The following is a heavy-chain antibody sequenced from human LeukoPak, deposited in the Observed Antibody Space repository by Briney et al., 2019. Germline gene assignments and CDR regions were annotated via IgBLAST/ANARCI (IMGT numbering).Heavy chain of an antibody. D-gene: IGHD3-10*01. CDR2: IYSGGST. CDR1: GFTVSSNY. V-gene: IGHV3-53*01. J-gene: IGHJ6*02. CDR3: AKYRKGRYDRAPYYYGSGRDGMDV. Sequence: GGSLRLSYAASGFTVSSNYMSWVRQAPGKGLEWVSVIYSGGSTYYADSVKGRFTISRDNPKNTLYLQMNSLRAEDTAVYYCAKYRKGRYDRAPYYYGSGRDGMDVWGQGTTVTVSS.